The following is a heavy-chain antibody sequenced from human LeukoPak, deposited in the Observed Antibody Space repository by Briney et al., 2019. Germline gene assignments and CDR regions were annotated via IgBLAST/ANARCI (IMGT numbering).Heavy chain of an antibody. D-gene: IGHD6-19*01. V-gene: IGHV4-59*01. Sequence: SETLSLTCTVSGGSISGYFWSWVRQPPGKGLEWIGYVHDSGTTDFNPSLKSRGTMSVDTSKNQFSLNLNSVTAADTAVYCCARGSGWYLYWGQGTLVTVSS. J-gene: IGHJ4*02. CDR1: GGSISGYF. CDR2: VHDSGTT. CDR3: ARGSGWYLY.